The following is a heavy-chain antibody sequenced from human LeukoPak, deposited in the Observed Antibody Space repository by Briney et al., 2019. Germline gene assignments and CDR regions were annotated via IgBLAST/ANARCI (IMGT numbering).Heavy chain of an antibody. D-gene: IGHD3-3*01. V-gene: IGHV4-61*02. Sequence: SGTLSLTCTVSGGSISSGSYYWSWIRQPAGKGLEWIGRIYTSGSTNYNPSLKSRVTISVDTSKNQFSLKLSSVTAADTAVYYCARGYYDFWSGSLDYWGQGTLVTVSS. J-gene: IGHJ4*02. CDR3: ARGYYDFWSGSLDY. CDR2: IYTSGST. CDR1: GGSISSGSYY.